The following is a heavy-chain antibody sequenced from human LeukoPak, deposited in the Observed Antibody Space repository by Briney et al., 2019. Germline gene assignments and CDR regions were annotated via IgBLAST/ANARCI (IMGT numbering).Heavy chain of an antibody. CDR1: GFTLSSYA. J-gene: IGHJ6*02. CDR2: ISSNGGST. V-gene: IGHV3-64D*09. Sequence: AGGSLRLSCSTSGFTLSSYAMHWVRQAPGKGLEYVSAISSNGGSTYYADSVKGRFTISRDNSKNTLYLQMSSLRAEDTAVYYCVKAVGAKGDYYYYYGMDVWGQGTTVTVSS. CDR3: VKAVGAKGDYYYYYGMDV. D-gene: IGHD1-26*01.